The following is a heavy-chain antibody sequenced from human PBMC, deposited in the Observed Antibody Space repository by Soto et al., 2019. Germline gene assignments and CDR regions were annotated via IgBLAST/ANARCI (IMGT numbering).Heavy chain of an antibody. CDR3: ARSSGGNFGIIIEGTNWFAP. D-gene: IGHD1-26*01. V-gene: IGHV1-46*01. Sequence: GXSVKVSCEAPRDTLTSYYINWVRQAPGQGLEWMGVINPHGGSTAYAQKFKGRVTLTRDTSASTVYMEVSSLTSEDTAMYYCARSSGGNFGIIIEGTNWFAPWGQGTLVTVSS. J-gene: IGHJ5*02. CDR1: RDTLTSYY. CDR2: INPHGGST.